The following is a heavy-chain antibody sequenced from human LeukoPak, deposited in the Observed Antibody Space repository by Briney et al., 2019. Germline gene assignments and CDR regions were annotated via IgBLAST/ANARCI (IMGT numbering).Heavy chain of an antibody. Sequence: GGSLRLSCTVSGFPFNDYVIHWCRQAPGKGLDWVAVTSADERIKIYNDSVRGRFTISRDNSKNTQYLQMNSLRVEDTAVYYCARDPVLGAPDYLDYWGRGTLVSVSS. D-gene: IGHD1-26*01. CDR1: GFPFNDYV. CDR2: TSADERIK. V-gene: IGHV3-30*03. CDR3: ARDPVLGAPDYLDY. J-gene: IGHJ4*02.